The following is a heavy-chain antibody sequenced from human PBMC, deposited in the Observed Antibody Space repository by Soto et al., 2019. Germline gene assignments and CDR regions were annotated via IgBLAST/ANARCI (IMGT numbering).Heavy chain of an antibody. CDR2: ISGYNGDT. V-gene: IGHV1-18*01. CDR3: AKNGQPPYYYYGMDV. J-gene: IGHJ6*02. Sequence: QGQLVQSGGEVKKPGASVKVYCKASGYTFTRYGISWVRQDPGQGLEWMGWISGYNGDTKYEKKFQGRVTMTVYTSTTTAYMELRSLSSDDRAVYYCAKNGQPPYYYYGMDVWGQGTTVTVSS. D-gene: IGHD2-8*01. CDR1: GYTFTRYG.